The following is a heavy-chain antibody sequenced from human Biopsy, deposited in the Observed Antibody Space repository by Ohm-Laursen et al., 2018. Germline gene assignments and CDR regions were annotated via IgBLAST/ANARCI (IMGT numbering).Heavy chain of an antibody. V-gene: IGHV3-30*18. J-gene: IGHJ6*02. CDR2: ISYDGSKT. CDR3: AKDKGTFNFYYYGMDV. CDR1: GFTFSNSG. Sequence: SLRLSCSASGFTFSNSGMHWVRQAPGKGLEWVAAISYDGSKTDYGDSVKGRLNISRDNSKNTLDLQMSSLRVEDTAVYFWAKDKGTFNFYYYGMDVWGQGTTVTVSS. D-gene: IGHD2/OR15-2a*01.